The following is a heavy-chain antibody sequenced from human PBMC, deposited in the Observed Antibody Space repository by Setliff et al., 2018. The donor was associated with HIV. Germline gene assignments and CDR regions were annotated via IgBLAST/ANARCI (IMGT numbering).Heavy chain of an antibody. J-gene: IGHJ1*01. CDR3: ARDGRHDRNRWYVTHQYFKY. CDR2: VYSSGST. D-gene: IGHD2-15*01. CDR1: GVSTTSSSYY. Sequence: SETLSLTCTVSGVSTTSSSYYWGWIRQPPGKGLDWIGYVYSSGSTYYNPSLKSRVTISVDTSKKQFSLRLSSVTAADTAVYYCARDGRHDRNRWYVTHQYFKYWGQGTLVTVSS. V-gene: IGHV4-39*07.